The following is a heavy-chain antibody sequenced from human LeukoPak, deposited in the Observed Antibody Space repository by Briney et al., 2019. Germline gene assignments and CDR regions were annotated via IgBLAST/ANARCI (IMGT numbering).Heavy chain of an antibody. D-gene: IGHD3-10*01. V-gene: IGHV3-21*04. CDR2: ISSSSSYI. J-gene: IGHJ4*02. CDR3: AKDDAWLRFGE. CDR1: GFTFSSYS. Sequence: GGSLRLSCAASGFTFSSYSMNWVRQAPGKGLEWVSSISSSSSYIYYADSVKGRFSISRDNSRNTLYLEVSSLTAEDAAVYYCAKDDAWLRFGEWSQGTLVTVSS.